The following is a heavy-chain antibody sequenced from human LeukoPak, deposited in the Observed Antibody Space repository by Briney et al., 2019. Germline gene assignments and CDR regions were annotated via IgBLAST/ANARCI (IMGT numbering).Heavy chain of an antibody. CDR1: GFPFSTYV. CDR3: AKRDSGDYFPYYLDY. CDR2: ISGGGDYT. D-gene: IGHD3-22*01. J-gene: IGHJ4*02. Sequence: GGSLRLSCAASGFPFSTYVMTWVRQAPGKGLEWVSSISGGGDYTYYADTVKGRFTISRDNSKNTLYLQMNSLRAEDSAVYHCAKRDSGDYFPYYLDYWGPGTLVTVSS. V-gene: IGHV3-23*01.